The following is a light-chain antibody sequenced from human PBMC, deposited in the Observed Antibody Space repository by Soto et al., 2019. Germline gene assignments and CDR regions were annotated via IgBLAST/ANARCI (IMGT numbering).Light chain of an antibody. CDR3: QQYNSYPRT. J-gene: IGKJ1*01. CDR1: QSISIW. V-gene: IGKV1-5*01. CDR2: DVS. Sequence: DIQITQSPSTLSASVGDRVTITCRASQSISIWLAWYQQKPGKAPKLLIYDVSSLQSEVPSRFSGSGSGTEFTLTISSLQPDDFATYYCQQYNSYPRTFGQGTKVDIK.